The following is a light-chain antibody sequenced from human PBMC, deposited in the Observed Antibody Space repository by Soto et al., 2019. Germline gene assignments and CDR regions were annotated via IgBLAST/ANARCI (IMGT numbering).Light chain of an antibody. CDR3: QQSYSTPLT. J-gene: IGKJ3*01. Sequence: DIQMTPSPSSLSASVGDRVTITCRASQSISSYLNWYQQKPGKAPKLLIYAASSLQNRVPSRFSGSGAGTHFTLTISSLQPEDFATYYCQQSYSTPLTFGPGTKVDIK. CDR2: AAS. V-gene: IGKV1-39*01. CDR1: QSISSY.